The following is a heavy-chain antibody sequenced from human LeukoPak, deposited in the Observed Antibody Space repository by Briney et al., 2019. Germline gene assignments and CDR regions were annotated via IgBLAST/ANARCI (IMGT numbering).Heavy chain of an antibody. Sequence: SETLSLTCTVSGGSISSYYWSWIRQPAGKGLEWIGRIYTSGSTNYNPSLKSRVTISVDTSKNQFSLKLSSVTAADTAVYYCARGQRSRDIVVVPAPGHFDYWGQGTLVTVSS. CDR3: ARGQRSRDIVVVPAPGHFDY. J-gene: IGHJ4*02. D-gene: IGHD2-2*01. CDR2: IYTSGST. V-gene: IGHV4-4*07. CDR1: GGSISSYY.